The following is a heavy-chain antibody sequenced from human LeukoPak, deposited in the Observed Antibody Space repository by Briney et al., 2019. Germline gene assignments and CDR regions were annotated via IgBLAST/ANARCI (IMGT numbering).Heavy chain of an antibody. V-gene: IGHV4-4*08. CDR3: ARFSNFVSDI. CDR2: LYSTGNP. Sequence: PSETLSLTCAGSGASINCNNWIWIRQPPGKGRVSIGSLYSTGNPNYHPSLKSPITMSVDTSNNQFSLKVTSVTAADTAVYYCARFSNFVSDIWGQGTMVTVSS. J-gene: IGHJ3*02. CDR1: GASINCNN. D-gene: IGHD1-1*01.